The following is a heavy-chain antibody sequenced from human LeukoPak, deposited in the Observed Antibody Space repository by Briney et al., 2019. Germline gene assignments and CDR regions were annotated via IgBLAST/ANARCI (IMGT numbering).Heavy chain of an antibody. Sequence: SETLSLTCTVSGGSISSYYWSWIRQPAGKGLEWIGRIYTSGSTNYNPSLKSRVAISVDKPKNQFSLKLSSVTAADTAVYYCARDRRTTGTTGWFDPWGQGTLVTVSS. V-gene: IGHV4-4*07. CDR2: IYTSGST. CDR3: ARDRRTTGTTGWFDP. J-gene: IGHJ5*02. D-gene: IGHD1-1*01. CDR1: GGSISSYY.